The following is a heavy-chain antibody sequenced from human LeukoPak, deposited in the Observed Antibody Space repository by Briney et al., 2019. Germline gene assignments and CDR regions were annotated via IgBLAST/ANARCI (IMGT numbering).Heavy chain of an antibody. V-gene: IGHV4-39*07. J-gene: IGHJ3*02. CDR2: IYYDGST. CDR1: GDSISRSSYY. D-gene: IGHD3-3*01. CDR3: ASSITIFGVSRGNAFDI. Sequence: SETLSLTCSVSGDSISRSSYYWGWIRQPPGEGLEWIGTIYYDGSTYHNPSLKSRVTISVDTSKNQFSLKLSSVTAADTAVYYCASSITIFGVSRGNAFDIWGQGTMVTVSS.